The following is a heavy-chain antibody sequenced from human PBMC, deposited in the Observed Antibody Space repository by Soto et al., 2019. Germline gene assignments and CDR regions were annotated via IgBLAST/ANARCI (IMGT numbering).Heavy chain of an antibody. CDR3: ARAPSYSSGWYRPYYYGMDV. J-gene: IGHJ6*02. CDR2: IYYSGST. V-gene: IGHV4-59*01. CDR1: GGSISSYY. Sequence: SETLSLTCTVSGGSISSYYWSWIRQPPGKGLEWIGYIYYSGSTNYNPSLKSRVTISVDTSKNQFSLKLSSVTAADTAVYYCARAPSYSSGWYRPYYYGMDVWGQGTTVT. D-gene: IGHD6-19*01.